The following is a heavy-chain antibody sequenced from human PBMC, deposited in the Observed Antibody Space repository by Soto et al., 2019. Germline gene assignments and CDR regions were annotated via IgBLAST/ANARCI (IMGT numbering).Heavy chain of an antibody. CDR2: ISSGGTYQ. V-gene: IGHV3-30*09. Sequence: PGGSLRLSCVASRFSFSSYAMHWIRQSPGRGLEWMAVISSGGTYQSYADSVRGRFAISRDNSNNTLYAQIDNLTTADTGVFYCAREWNYRFEYWSQGTLVTVSS. J-gene: IGHJ4*02. CDR1: RFSFSSYA. D-gene: IGHD3-16*02. CDR3: AREWNYRFEY.